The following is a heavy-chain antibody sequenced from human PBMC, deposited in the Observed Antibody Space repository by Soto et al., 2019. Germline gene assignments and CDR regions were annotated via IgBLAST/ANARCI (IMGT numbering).Heavy chain of an antibody. D-gene: IGHD6-6*01. J-gene: IGHJ6*02. Sequence: PGGSLRLSCAASGFTFSNAWMNWVRQAPGKGLEWVGRIKSKTDGGTTDYAAPVKGRFTISRDDSKNTLYLQMNSLKTEDTAVYYCTTDHSSSSGFWLYYYYGMDVWGQGTTVTVSS. CDR1: GFTFSNAW. V-gene: IGHV3-15*07. CDR3: TTDHSSSSGFWLYYYYGMDV. CDR2: IKSKTDGGTT.